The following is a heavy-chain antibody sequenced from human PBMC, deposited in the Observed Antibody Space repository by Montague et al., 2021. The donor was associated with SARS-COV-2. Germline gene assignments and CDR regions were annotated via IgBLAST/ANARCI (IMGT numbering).Heavy chain of an antibody. Sequence: SETLSLTCTVSGGSISSSSYYWGWIRQPPGKGLEWIGSIYYSGSTYYNPSLKSRVTISVDTSKNQFSLKLSSVTAADTAVYYCARIRIGVLGSYRYFDYWGQGTPVTLSS. J-gene: IGHJ4*02. CDR1: GGSISSSSYY. D-gene: IGHD3-16*02. CDR3: ARIRIGVLGSYRYFDY. V-gene: IGHV4-39*01. CDR2: IYYSGST.